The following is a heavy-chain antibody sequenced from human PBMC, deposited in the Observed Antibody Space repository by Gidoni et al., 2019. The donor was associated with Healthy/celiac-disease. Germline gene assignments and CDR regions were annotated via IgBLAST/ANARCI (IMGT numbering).Heavy chain of an antibody. CDR2: ISGSGGST. CDR1: GFTFSSYA. D-gene: IGHD6-19*01. Sequence: EVQLLESGGGLVQPGGSLRLSCAASGFTFSSYAMSWVRQAPGKGLEWVSAISGSGGSTYYADSVKGRFTISRDNSKNTLYLQMNSLRSEDTAVYYCANGIAVASYFDYWGQGTLVTVSS. J-gene: IGHJ4*02. V-gene: IGHV3-23*01. CDR3: ANGIAVASYFDY.